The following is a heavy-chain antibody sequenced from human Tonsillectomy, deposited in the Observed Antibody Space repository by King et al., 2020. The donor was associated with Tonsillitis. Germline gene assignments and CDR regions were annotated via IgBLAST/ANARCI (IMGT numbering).Heavy chain of an antibody. Sequence: VQLVESGGGVVQPGRSLRLSCAASGFTFSSYAMHWVRQAPGKGLEWVAVISYDGSDKYYADSVKGRFTISRDNSKNTLYLQMNSLTAGDTAVYYCARDHSPGDSSGYLNYWGQGTLVTVSS. V-gene: IGHV3-30-3*01. CDR1: GFTFSSYA. D-gene: IGHD3-22*01. CDR3: ARDHSPGDSSGYLNY. J-gene: IGHJ4*02. CDR2: ISYDGSDK.